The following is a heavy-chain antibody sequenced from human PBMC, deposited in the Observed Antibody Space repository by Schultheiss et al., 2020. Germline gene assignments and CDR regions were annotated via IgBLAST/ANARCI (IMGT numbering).Heavy chain of an antibody. CDR3: AREVRGTWFDS. V-gene: IGHV4-61*01. Sequence: SETLSLTCAVSGGSVSSGSYYWSWIRQPPGKGLEWIGYIYYSGSTNYNPSLKSRVTMSVDTSKNQFSLKLRSVTAADTAVYYCAREVRGTWFDSWGQGTLVTVSS. J-gene: IGHJ5*01. D-gene: IGHD3-10*01. CDR2: IYYSGST. CDR1: GGSVSSGSYY.